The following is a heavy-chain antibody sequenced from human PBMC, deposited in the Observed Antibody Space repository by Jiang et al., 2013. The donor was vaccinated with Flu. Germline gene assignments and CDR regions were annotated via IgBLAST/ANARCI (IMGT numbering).Heavy chain of an antibody. Sequence: VQLLESGGGVVQPGRSLRLSCAASGFTFSSYAMHWVRQAPGKGLEWVAVISYDGSNKYYADSVKGRFTISRDNSKNTLYLQMNSLRAEDTAVYYCARDPLWGDTMVQGVIPSGYFDYWGQGTLVTVSS. CDR2: ISYDGSNK. CDR3: ARDPLWGDTMVQGVIPSGYFDY. D-gene: IGHD3-10*01. V-gene: IGHV3-30-3*01. J-gene: IGHJ4*02. CDR1: GFTFSSYA.